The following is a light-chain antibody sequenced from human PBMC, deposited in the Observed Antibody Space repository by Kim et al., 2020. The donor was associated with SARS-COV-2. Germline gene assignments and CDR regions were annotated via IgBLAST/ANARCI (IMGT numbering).Light chain of an antibody. CDR2: GAS. V-gene: IGKV3-20*01. Sequence: EIVLTQSPGTLSLSPGERASLSCRASQSVGSKYLAWYRQKPGQAPRLLIYGASSRAIGIPDRFSGSGSGTDFTLTVSRLEPEDFAVYFCHQYGSSPTFGQGTKVDIK. CDR1: QSVGSKY. J-gene: IGKJ1*01. CDR3: HQYGSSPT.